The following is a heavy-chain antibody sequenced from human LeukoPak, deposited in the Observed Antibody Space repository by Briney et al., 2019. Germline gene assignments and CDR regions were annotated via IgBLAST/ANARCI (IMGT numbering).Heavy chain of an antibody. CDR2: IYTSGST. CDR3: ARYYYDSSGYLIDY. D-gene: IGHD3-22*01. V-gene: IGHV4-4*09. CDR1: GGSISSYY. J-gene: IGHJ4*02. Sequence: SETLSLTCTVSGGSISSYYWSWIRQPPGKGLEWIGYIYTSGSTNYNPSLKSRVTISVDTSKNQFSLKLSSVTAADTAVYYCARYYYDSSGYLIDYWGQATLVTASS.